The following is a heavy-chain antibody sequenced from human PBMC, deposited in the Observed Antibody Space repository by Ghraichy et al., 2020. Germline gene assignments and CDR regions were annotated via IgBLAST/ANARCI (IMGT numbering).Heavy chain of an antibody. V-gene: IGHV3-23*01. CDR2: ISGSGGST. D-gene: IGHD6-13*01. J-gene: IGHJ4*02. Sequence: GGSLRLSCAASGFTFSSYAMSWVRQAPGKGLEWVSAISGSGGSTYYADSVKGRFTISRDNSKNTLYLQMNSLRAEDTAVYYCAKGLSRIHQQLGPLFDYWGQGTLVTVSS. CDR1: GFTFSSYA. CDR3: AKGLSRIHQQLGPLFDY.